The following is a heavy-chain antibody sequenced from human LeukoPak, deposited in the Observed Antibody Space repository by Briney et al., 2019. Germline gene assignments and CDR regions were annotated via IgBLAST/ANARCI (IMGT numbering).Heavy chain of an antibody. J-gene: IGHJ4*02. CDR2: ISSSSSYT. D-gene: IGHD5-18*01. CDR3: AGELWLRDGRDY. CDR1: GFTFSSYS. Sequence: GGSLRLSCAASGFTFSSYSMNWVRQAPGKGLEWVSAISSSSSYTYYADSVKGRFTISRDNAKNSLYLQMNSLRAEDTAVYYCAGELWLRDGRDYWGQGTLVTVSS. V-gene: IGHV3-21*01.